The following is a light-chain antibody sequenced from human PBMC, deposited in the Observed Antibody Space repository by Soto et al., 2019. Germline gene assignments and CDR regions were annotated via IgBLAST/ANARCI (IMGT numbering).Light chain of an antibody. CDR2: SAS. CDR1: QSVNSNH. J-gene: IGKJ5*01. Sequence: ETVLTQSPGTLSLSPGERATLSCRASQSVNSNHIAWYQQKRGQAPRLLIYSASSRATGIPGRFSGSGSGTDFTLTISSLEPEDFAVYYCQQRSNWPSITFGQGTRLEIK. CDR3: QQRSNWPSIT. V-gene: IGKV3D-20*02.